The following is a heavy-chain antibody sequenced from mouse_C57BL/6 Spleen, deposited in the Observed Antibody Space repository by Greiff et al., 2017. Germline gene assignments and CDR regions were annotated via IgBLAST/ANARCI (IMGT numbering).Heavy chain of an antibody. J-gene: IGHJ2*01. CDR1: GYTFTSYW. V-gene: IGHV1-69*01. Sequence: QVQLQQSGAELVMPGASVKLSCKASGYTFTSYWMHWVKQRPGQGLEWIGEIDPSDSYTNYNQKFKGKSTLTVDKSSSTAYMQLSSLTSEDSAVYYCARNGAGPYYFDYWGQGTTLTVSS. CDR3: ARNGAGPYYFDY. CDR2: IDPSDSYT. D-gene: IGHD3-3*01.